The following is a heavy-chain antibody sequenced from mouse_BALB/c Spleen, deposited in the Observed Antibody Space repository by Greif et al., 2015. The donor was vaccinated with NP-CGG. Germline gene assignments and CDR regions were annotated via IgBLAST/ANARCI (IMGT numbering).Heavy chain of an antibody. J-gene: IGHJ4*01. Sequence: EVMLVESGGGLVQPGGSMKLSCVASGFTFSSYWMSWVRQSPEKGLEWVAEIRLKSDNYATHYAESVKGKFTISRDDSKSRLYLQMNSLRAEDTGIYYCTVMITMAMDYWGQGTSVTVSS. CDR1: GFTFSSYW. CDR3: TVMITMAMDY. CDR2: IRLKSDNYAT. V-gene: IGHV6-3*01. D-gene: IGHD2-4*01.